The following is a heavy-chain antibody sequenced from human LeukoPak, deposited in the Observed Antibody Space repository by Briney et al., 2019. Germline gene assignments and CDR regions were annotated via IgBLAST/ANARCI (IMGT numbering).Heavy chain of an antibody. CDR3: VRYMQQQLGFDY. CDR1: GFTFTSYS. J-gene: IGHJ4*02. V-gene: IGHV4-31*02. D-gene: IGHD6-13*01. CDR2: IYYSGST. Sequence: LRLSCAASGFTFTSYSMNWVRQHPGKGLEWIGYIYYSGSTYYNPSLKSRVTISVDTSKNQFSLKLSSVTAADTAVYYCVRYMQQQLGFDYWGQGTLVTVSS.